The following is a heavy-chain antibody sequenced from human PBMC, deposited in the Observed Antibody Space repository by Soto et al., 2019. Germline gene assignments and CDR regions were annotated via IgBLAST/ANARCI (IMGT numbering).Heavy chain of an antibody. V-gene: IGHV3-7*05. CDR3: AKIYDFWSGSSDY. D-gene: IGHD3-3*01. CDR1: GFTFSSHW. CDR2: IKPDGSEK. J-gene: IGHJ4*02. Sequence: PVGSLRLSCAASGFTFSSHWMSWVRQAPGKGLEWVANIKPDGSEKWYVDSVKGRFTISRDNAKNSLYLQMNSLRAEDTAVYYCAKIYDFWSGSSDYWGQGTLVTVSS.